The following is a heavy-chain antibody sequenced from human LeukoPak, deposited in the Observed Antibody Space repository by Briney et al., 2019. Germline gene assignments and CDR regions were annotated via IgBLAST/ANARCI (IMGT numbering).Heavy chain of an antibody. CDR2: INWNGGST. J-gene: IGHJ4*02. Sequence: GGSLRLSCAASGFTFDDYGMSWVRQAPGKGLEWVSGINWNGGSTGYADSVKGRFTISRDNAKNSLYLQMNSLRVEDTAVYYCARVYSGVYFDFWGQGTLVTVSS. V-gene: IGHV3-20*04. D-gene: IGHD1-26*01. CDR3: ARVYSGVYFDF. CDR1: GFTFDDYG.